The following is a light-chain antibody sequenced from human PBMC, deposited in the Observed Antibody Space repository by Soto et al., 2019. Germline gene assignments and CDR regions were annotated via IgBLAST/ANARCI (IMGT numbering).Light chain of an antibody. CDR2: GAS. Sequence: EIVLTQSPGTLSLSPGERATLSCRASQSVSSNYLAWYQQKPGQAPSLLIYGASSRATGIPDRFSGSGSGTYFALTISSLEPEDLGMYFCEQYGNSAPITFGQGTRVEIE. CDR3: EQYGNSAPIT. CDR1: QSVSSNY. V-gene: IGKV3-20*01. J-gene: IGKJ5*01.